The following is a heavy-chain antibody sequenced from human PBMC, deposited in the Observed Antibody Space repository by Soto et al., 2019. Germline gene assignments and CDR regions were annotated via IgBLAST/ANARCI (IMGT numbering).Heavy chain of an antibody. J-gene: IGHJ3*02. D-gene: IGHD3-10*01. CDR2: INPNSGDT. CDR1: GYIFTDYY. Sequence: ASVKVSCKASGYIFTDYYMHWVRQAPGQGLEWMGWINPNSGDTNYAQKFQGWVTMTRDTSISTAYMELSRLRSDDTAVYYCARFGDRNAFDIWGQGTMVTVSS. CDR3: ARFGDRNAFDI. V-gene: IGHV1-2*04.